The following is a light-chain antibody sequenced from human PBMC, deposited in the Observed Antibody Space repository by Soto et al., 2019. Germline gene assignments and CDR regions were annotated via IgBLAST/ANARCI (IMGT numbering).Light chain of an antibody. CDR2: EVS. V-gene: IGLV2-8*01. CDR1: SRDADGYNY. CDR3: SSYAGSKRV. J-gene: IGLJ1*01. Sequence: QSVLPHPPSAYGSPGQAVTNSCTGTSRDADGYNYVSLYQQHPGKTPKLMIYEVSKRLSGVPDRFTDYKSRNTASLTVSRCLAEDEADYYRSSYAGSKRVFGTETKGTVL.